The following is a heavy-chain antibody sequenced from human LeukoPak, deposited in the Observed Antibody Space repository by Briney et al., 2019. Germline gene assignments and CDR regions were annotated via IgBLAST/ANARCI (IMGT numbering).Heavy chain of an antibody. CDR3: AKEGVWGITMVRGVTGNGMDV. Sequence: LGGSLRLSCAASGFTFSSYAMSWVRQAPGKGLEWVSTISGSGGSTYYADSVKGRFTISRDNSKNTLYLQMNSLRAEDTAVYYCAKEGVWGITMVRGVTGNGMDVWGQGTTVTVSS. CDR2: ISGSGGST. D-gene: IGHD3-10*01. J-gene: IGHJ6*02. CDR1: GFTFSSYA. V-gene: IGHV3-23*01.